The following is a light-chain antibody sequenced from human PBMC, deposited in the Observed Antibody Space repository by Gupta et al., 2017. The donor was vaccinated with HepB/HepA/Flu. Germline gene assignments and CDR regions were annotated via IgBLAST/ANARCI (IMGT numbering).Light chain of an antibody. CDR2: DAS. CDR3: KQRSNWPPYT. J-gene: IGKJ2*01. V-gene: IGKV3-11*01. CDR1: QSVSSY. Sequence: NLWTPSPATLSLSPGERATLSCRASQSVSSYLAWYQQKPGQAPRLLIYDASNRATGIHARFSGSGYGTEFTLTISSLEPEDFAVYYCKQRSNWPPYTFGQGTKLEIK.